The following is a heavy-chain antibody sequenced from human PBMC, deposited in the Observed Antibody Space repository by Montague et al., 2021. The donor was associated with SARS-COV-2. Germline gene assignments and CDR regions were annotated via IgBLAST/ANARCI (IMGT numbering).Heavy chain of an antibody. V-gene: IGHV3-48*03. J-gene: IGHJ4*02. Sequence: SLRLSCAASGFTFSNYEMSWVRQAPGKGLEWLSYIRSSGSTIYCADSVKGRFTISRDNAKNSLYLQMNSLRAEDTAVYYCARDTPYYYGSGSYYEPRRVFDYWGQGTLVTVSS. CDR3: ARDTPYYYGSGSYYEPRRVFDY. D-gene: IGHD3-10*01. CDR1: GFTFSNYE. CDR2: IRSSGSTI.